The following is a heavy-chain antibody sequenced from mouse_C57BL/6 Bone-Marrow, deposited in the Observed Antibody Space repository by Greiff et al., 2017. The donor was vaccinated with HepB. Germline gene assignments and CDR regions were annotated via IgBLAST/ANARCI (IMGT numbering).Heavy chain of an antibody. D-gene: IGHD2-5*01. CDR2: IWWDDDK. V-gene: IGHV8-8*01. CDR1: GFSLSTFGMG. Sequence: QVTLKECGPGILQPSQTLSLTCSFSGFSLSTFGMGVGWIRQPSGKGLEWLAHIWWDDDKYYNPALKSRLTISKDTSKNQVFLKIANVDTADTATYYCARSAYYSNFHAMDYWGQGTSVTVSS. CDR3: ARSAYYSNFHAMDY. J-gene: IGHJ4*01.